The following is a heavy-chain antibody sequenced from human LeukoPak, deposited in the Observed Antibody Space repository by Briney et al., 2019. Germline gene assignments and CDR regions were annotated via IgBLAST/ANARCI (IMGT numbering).Heavy chain of an antibody. D-gene: IGHD5-18*01. J-gene: IGHJ4*02. CDR3: ARENGYRLDY. CDR2: ISSSSSNI. V-gene: IGHV3-48*04. CDR1: GFMFSAYA. Sequence: GGSLRLSCAASGFMFSAYAMNWVRQAPGKGLEWISYISSSSSNIYYADSVKGRFTISRDNARNSLYLQINSLRVDDTAVYFCARENGYRLDYWGQGSLVTVSS.